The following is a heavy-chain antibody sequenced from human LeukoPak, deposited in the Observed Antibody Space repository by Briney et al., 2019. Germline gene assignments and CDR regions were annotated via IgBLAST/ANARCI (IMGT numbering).Heavy chain of an antibody. D-gene: IGHD5-24*01. J-gene: IGHJ5*02. CDR2: IYYSGST. CDR3: ARESLTWLQSRTSWFDP. V-gene: IGHV4-39*07. CDR1: GGSISSSSYY. Sequence: PSETLSLTCTVSGGSISSSSYYWGWIRQPPGKGLEWIGSIYYSGSTYYNPSLKSRVTISVDTSKNQFSLKLSSVTAADTAVYYCARESLTWLQSRTSWFDPWGQGTLVTVSS.